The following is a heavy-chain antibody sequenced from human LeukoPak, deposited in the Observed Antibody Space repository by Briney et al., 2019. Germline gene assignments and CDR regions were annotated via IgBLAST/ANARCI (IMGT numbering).Heavy chain of an antibody. CDR3: ARTIVPAAPLDY. V-gene: IGHV3-74*01. CDR1: GFTFSSYW. D-gene: IGHD2-2*01. Sequence: GGSLTLSCAASGFTFSSYWMHWVRQAPGKGLVWVSRINTDGSSTSYADSVKGRFTISRDNAKNTLYLQMNSLRAEDTAVYYCARTIVPAAPLDYWGQGTLVTLFS. CDR2: INTDGSST. J-gene: IGHJ4*02.